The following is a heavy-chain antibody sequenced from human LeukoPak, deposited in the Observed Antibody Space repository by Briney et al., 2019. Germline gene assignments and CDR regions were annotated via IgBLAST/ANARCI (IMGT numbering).Heavy chain of an antibody. V-gene: IGHV4-59*12. CDR1: GGSISGYY. CDR2: IYHSGST. Sequence: PSETLSLTCTVSGGSISGYYWSWIRQPPGKGLEWIGYIYHSGSTYYNPSLKSRVTISVDRSKNQFSLKLSSVTAADTAVYYCARGPGGSSSSDFDYWGQGTLVTVSS. CDR3: ARGPGGSSSSDFDY. D-gene: IGHD6-6*01. J-gene: IGHJ4*02.